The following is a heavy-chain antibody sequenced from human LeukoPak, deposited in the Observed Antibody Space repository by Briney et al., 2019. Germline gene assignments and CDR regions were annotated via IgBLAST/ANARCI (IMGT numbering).Heavy chain of an antibody. J-gene: IGHJ6*03. Sequence: SETLSLTCTVSGGSISSGDYYWSWIRQPPGKGLEWIGYIYYSGSTYYNPSLKSRVTISVDTSKNQFSLKLSSVTAADTAVYYCARGMDYYYYMGVWGKGTTVTVSS. V-gene: IGHV4-30-4*08. D-gene: IGHD2-8*01. CDR1: GGSISSGDYY. CDR2: IYYSGST. CDR3: ARGMDYYYYMGV.